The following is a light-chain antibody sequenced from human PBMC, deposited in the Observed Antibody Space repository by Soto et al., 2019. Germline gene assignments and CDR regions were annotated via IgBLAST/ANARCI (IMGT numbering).Light chain of an antibody. CDR3: HSYDSSLSAVV. CDR1: SSNIGAGYD. J-gene: IGLJ3*02. CDR2: SNN. Sequence: QSVLTQPPSVSGVPGQRVTISCTGTSSNIGAGYDVHWYQQLPGKAPTLLIYSNNDRPSGVPDRFSGSKSGTSASLAITGLQADDEADYYCHSYDSSLSAVVFGGGTKLTVL. V-gene: IGLV1-40*01.